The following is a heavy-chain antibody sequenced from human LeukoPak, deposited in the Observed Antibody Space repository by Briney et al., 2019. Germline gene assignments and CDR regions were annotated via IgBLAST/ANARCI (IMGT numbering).Heavy chain of an antibody. CDR1: GVTLSSNY. Sequence: GGSLRLSYGASGVTLSSNYMSWVRQAPGKGLEWVSVIYSGGSTYDAASMKGRFTISGDNSKKTLYLQMTSLRDEDTAVYYCVREGLECSGSSCQRAAFDYGGQGTLATASS. J-gene: IGHJ4*02. V-gene: IGHV3-53*01. CDR2: IYSGGST. CDR3: VREGLECSGSSCQRAAFDY. D-gene: IGHD2-2*01.